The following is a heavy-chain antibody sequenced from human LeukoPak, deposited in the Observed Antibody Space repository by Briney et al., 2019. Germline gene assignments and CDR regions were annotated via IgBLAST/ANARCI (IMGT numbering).Heavy chain of an antibody. CDR3: ARAAYYDFWSGQFDY. D-gene: IGHD3-3*01. CDR2: IIPIFGTA. J-gene: IGHJ4*02. Sequence: SVKVSCKASGGTFISYAISWVRQAPGQGLEWMGGIIPIFGTANYAQKFQGRVTITADESTSTAYMELSSLRSEDTAVYYCARAAYYDFWSGQFDYWGQGTLVTVSS. V-gene: IGHV1-69*13. CDR1: GGTFISYA.